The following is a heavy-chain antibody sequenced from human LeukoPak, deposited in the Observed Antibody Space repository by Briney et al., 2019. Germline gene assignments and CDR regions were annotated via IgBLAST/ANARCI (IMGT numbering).Heavy chain of an antibody. CDR2: VYYGGTT. Sequence: SETLSLTCTVSGGSINSRSYYWGWLRQPPGQGLEWIGSVYYGGTTYYNPSLKSRVTISEDTSKNQFSLKLSSVTAADTAVYYCARRATTVTTGYYYYYMDVWGKGTTVTVSS. J-gene: IGHJ6*03. V-gene: IGHV4-39*01. D-gene: IGHD4-17*01. CDR1: GGSINSRSYY. CDR3: ARRATTVTTGYYYYYMDV.